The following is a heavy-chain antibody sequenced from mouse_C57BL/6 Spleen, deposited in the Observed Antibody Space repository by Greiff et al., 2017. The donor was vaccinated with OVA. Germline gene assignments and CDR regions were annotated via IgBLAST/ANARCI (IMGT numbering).Heavy chain of an antibody. J-gene: IGHJ4*01. V-gene: IGHV1-81*01. CDR2: IYPRSGNT. CDR1: GYTFTSYG. CDR3: ARSDSSGYPYAMDY. D-gene: IGHD3-2*02. Sequence: QVQLQQSGAELARPGASVKLSCKASGYTFTSYGISWVKQRTGQGLEWIGEIYPRSGNTYYNEKFKGKASLTADKSSSTAYMELRSLTSEDSAVYFCARSDSSGYPYAMDYWGQGTSVTVSS.